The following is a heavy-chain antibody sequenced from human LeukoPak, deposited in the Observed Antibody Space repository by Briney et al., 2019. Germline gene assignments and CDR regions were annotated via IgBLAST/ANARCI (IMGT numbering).Heavy chain of an antibody. J-gene: IGHJ6*03. V-gene: IGHV4-30-2*01. CDR1: GGSISSGGYY. D-gene: IGHD3-10*01. CDR3: AGDREGGLRSSRGNYYYYMDV. Sequence: PSETLSLTCTVSGGSISSGGYYWSWIRQPPGKGLEWIGYIYHSGSTYYNPSLKSRVTISVDRSKNQFSLKLSSVTAADTAVYYCAGDREGGLRSSRGNYYYYMDVWGKGTTVTVSS. CDR2: IYHSGST.